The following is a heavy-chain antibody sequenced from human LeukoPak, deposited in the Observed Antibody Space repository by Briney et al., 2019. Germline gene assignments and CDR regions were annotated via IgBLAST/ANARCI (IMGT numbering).Heavy chain of an antibody. CDR3: ARGTGELLYYFDY. CDR1: GFTFSSYR. CDR2: IRQDGSEK. V-gene: IGHV3-7*01. Sequence: GGSLRLSCAASGFTFSSYRMSWVRQAPGKGLEWVANIRQDGSEKYYVDSVKGRFTISRDNSKNTLYLQMNSLRAEDTAVYYCARGTGELLYYFDYWGQGTLVTVSS. D-gene: IGHD1-26*01. J-gene: IGHJ4*02.